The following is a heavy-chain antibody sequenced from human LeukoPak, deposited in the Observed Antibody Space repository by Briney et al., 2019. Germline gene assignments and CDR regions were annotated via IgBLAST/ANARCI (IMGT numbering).Heavy chain of an antibody. Sequence: ASVKVSCKASGYTFTSYYMHWARQAPGQGLEWMGIINPSGGSTSYAQKFQGRVTMTRDTSTSTVYMELSSLRSEDTAVYYCARDRPPIAARPPPGKRWFDPWGQGTLVTVSS. CDR2: INPSGGST. J-gene: IGHJ5*02. CDR1: GYTFTSYY. V-gene: IGHV1-46*01. D-gene: IGHD6-6*01. CDR3: ARDRPPIAARPPPGKRWFDP.